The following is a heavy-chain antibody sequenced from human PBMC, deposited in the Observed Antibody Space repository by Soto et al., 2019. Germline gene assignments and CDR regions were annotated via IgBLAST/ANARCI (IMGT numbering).Heavy chain of an antibody. V-gene: IGHV3-48*02. CDR2: ISSSSSTI. Sequence: GGSLRLSCAASGFTFSSYSMNWVRQAPGKGLEWVSYISSSSSTIYYADSVKGRFTISRDNAKNSLYLQMNSLRDEDTAVYYCARGNPAGYSSGWNYFDYWGQGTLVTVSS. CDR1: GFTFSSYS. J-gene: IGHJ4*02. CDR3: ARGNPAGYSSGWNYFDY. D-gene: IGHD6-19*01.